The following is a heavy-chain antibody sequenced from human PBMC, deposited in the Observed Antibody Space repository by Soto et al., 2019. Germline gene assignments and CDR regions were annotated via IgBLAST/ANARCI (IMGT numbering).Heavy chain of an antibody. J-gene: IGHJ5*02. CDR3: TRDMFPEPAAPRGRFDP. CDR2: IHYSGTT. Sequence: TSETLSLTCTVSGGSISNYYWSWIRQPPGKGLEWIGYIHYSGTTNYNPSLKSRVTMSVDTSKDQFSLKVNSVTAADTAVYYCTRDMFPEPAAPRGRFDPWGQGTLVTVS. D-gene: IGHD2-2*01. V-gene: IGHV4-59*01. CDR1: GGSISNYY.